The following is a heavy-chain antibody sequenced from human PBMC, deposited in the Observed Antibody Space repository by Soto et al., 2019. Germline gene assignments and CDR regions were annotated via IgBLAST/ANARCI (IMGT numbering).Heavy chain of an antibody. CDR1: GGSFSGYY. J-gene: IGHJ6*02. D-gene: IGHD6-13*01. V-gene: IGHV4-34*01. CDR3: ASVRRYSSSWYYSKVMDV. CDR2: INHSGIT. Sequence: SETLSLPCAVYGGSFSGYYCSWIRQPPWKGLEWSGEINHSGITNYNPSLKSRVTISVDTSKKQFSLKLSSVTAADTAVYYCASVRRYSSSWYYSKVMDVCVRVTT.